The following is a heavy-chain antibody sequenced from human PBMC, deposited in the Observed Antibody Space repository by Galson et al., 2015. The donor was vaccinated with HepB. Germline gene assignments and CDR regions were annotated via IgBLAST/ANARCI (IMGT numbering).Heavy chain of an antibody. CDR1: GGSISSNNW. Sequence: SETLSLTCVVSGGSISSNNWWNWVRQPPGKGLEWIGEIFHSGSTNYNPSLESRVTISVDKSTNQFSMRLTSVTAADTAVYYCARAGSHTLGMVHLDFWGQGTLVTVSA. J-gene: IGHJ4*02. D-gene: IGHD3-3*01. V-gene: IGHV4-4*02. CDR3: ARAGSHTLGMVHLDF. CDR2: IFHSGST.